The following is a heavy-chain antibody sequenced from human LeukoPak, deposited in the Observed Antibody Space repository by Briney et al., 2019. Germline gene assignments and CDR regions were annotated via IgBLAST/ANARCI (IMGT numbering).Heavy chain of an antibody. CDR1: GFTFSGSA. D-gene: IGHD3-16*01. J-gene: IGHJ3*02. Sequence: GGSLRLSCAASGFTFSGSAMHWVRQASGKGREWVGRIRSKANTYATAYVASVKGRFTISRDDSKNTAYLQMNSLKTEDTAVYYCARTSFGWGAFDIWGQGTVVTVSS. V-gene: IGHV3-73*01. CDR3: ARTSFGWGAFDI. CDR2: IRSKANTYAT.